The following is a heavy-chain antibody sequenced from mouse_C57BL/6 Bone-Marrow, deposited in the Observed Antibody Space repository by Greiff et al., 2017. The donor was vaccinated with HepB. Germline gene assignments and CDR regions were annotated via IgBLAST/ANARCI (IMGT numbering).Heavy chain of an antibody. J-gene: IGHJ4*01. CDR3: TRDRIRGYAMEY. Sequence: EVKLVESGEGLVKPGGSLKLSCAASGFTFSSYAMAWVRQTPEKRLEWVAYISSGGDYIYYADTVKGRFTISRDNARNTLYLQMSSLKSEDTAMYYCTRDRIRGYAMEYWGKGTSVTVSS. CDR2: ISSGGDYI. V-gene: IGHV5-9-1*02. D-gene: IGHD1-1*01. CDR1: GFTFSSYA.